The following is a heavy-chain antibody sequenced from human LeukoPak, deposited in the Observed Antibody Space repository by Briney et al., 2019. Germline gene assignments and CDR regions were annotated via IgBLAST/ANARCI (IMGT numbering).Heavy chain of an antibody. CDR1: GFTFSSYG. Sequence: PGGSLRLSCAASGFTFSSYGLHWVRQAPGKGLEWVSYISSSGSTIYYADSVKGRFTISRDNAKNSLYLQMNSLRAEDTAVYYCARQGRVLAAADVDFDYWGQGTLVTVSS. CDR3: ARQGRVLAAADVDFDY. V-gene: IGHV3-48*04. D-gene: IGHD6-13*01. J-gene: IGHJ4*02. CDR2: ISSSGSTI.